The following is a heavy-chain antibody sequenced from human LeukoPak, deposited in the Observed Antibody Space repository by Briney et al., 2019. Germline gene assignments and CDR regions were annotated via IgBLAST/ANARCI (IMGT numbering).Heavy chain of an antibody. V-gene: IGHV1-69*05. J-gene: IGHJ4*02. CDR1: GGTFSSYA. CDR2: IIPIFGTA. CDR3: ARPIRDSQAFDY. Sequence: WASVKVSCKASGGTFSSYAISWVRQAPGQGLKWMGGIIPIFGTANYAQKFQGRVTITTDESTSTAYMELSSLRSEDTAVYYCARPIRDSQAFDYWGQGTLVTVSS. D-gene: IGHD3-22*01.